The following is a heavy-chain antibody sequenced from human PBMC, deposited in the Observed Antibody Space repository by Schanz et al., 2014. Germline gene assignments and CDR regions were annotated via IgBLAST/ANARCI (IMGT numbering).Heavy chain of an antibody. Sequence: VQLVESGGGLVQPGGSLRLSCAASGFTFSTYAMTWIRQVPGKGLEWIGCIDDTWGPKNNSPLKARVTLSLDASTNQFSLKLSSVTAADTAVYYCAREGTGAVRGYFDYWGQGALVTVSS. V-gene: IGHV4-59*12. CDR1: GFTFSTYA. CDR3: AREGTGAVRGYFDY. CDR2: IDDTWGP. J-gene: IGHJ4*02. D-gene: IGHD6-13*01.